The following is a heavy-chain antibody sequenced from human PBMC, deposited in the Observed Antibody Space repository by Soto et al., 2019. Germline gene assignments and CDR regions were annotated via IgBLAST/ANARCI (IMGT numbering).Heavy chain of an antibody. D-gene: IGHD6-13*01. J-gene: IGHJ6*02. CDR3: AWGGQQLHGMDV. V-gene: IGHV3-11*01. CDR1: GFTFSDYY. CDR2: ISSSASTI. Sequence: QVQLVESGGGLVKPGGSLRLSCAASGFTFSDYYMTWIRQAPGKGLEWVSYISSSASTIYYADSVKGRFTISRDNAKNPLYLQLNSLRAEEPAVYYCAWGGQQLHGMDVWGQGTTVTVSS.